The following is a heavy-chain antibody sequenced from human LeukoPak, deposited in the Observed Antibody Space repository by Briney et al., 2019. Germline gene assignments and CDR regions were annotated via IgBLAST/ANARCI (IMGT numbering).Heavy chain of an antibody. CDR2: ISGSGGST. CDR3: AKGGFDIVVVPAAYFDY. V-gene: IGHV3-23*01. J-gene: IGHJ4*02. CDR1: GFTFSTYW. D-gene: IGHD2-2*01. Sequence: PGGSLRLSCAASGFTFSTYWMSWVRRAPGKGLEWVSAISGSGGSTYYADSVKGRFTISRDNSKNTLYLQMNSLRAEDTAVYYCAKGGFDIVVVPAAYFDYWGQGTLVTVSS.